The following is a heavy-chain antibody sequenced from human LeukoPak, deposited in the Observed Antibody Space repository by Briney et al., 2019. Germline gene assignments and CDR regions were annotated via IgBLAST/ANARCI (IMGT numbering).Heavy chain of an antibody. D-gene: IGHD3-9*01. CDR3: ARAVPLRYFDRFPPFDY. Sequence: SETLSLTCTVSGGSISSGDYYWSWIRQPPGKGLEWIGYIYYSGSTYYNPSLKSRVTISVDTSKNQFSLKLSSVTAADTAVYYCARAVPLRYFDRFPPFDYWGQGTLVTVSS. CDR1: GGSISSGDYY. CDR2: IYYSGST. V-gene: IGHV4-30-4*01. J-gene: IGHJ4*02.